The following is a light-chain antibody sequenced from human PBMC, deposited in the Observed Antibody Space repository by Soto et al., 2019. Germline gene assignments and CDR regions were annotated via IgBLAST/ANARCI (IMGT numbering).Light chain of an antibody. CDR1: SSDVGGYNY. CDR3: SSYTSSSTRV. CDR2: EVS. J-gene: IGLJ3*02. Sequence: QSALTQPASVAGSPGQSITISCTGTSSDVGGYNYVSWYQQHPGKAPQLMIYEVSNRPSWVSNRFSGSKSGNTASLTISGLQAEDEADYYCSSYTSSSTRVFGGGTQLTVL. V-gene: IGLV2-14*01.